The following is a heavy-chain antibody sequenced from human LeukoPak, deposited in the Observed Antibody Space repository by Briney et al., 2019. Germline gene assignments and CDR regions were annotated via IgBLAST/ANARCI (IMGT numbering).Heavy chain of an antibody. J-gene: IGHJ4*02. CDR1: GYTFIRYG. CDR3: ASMSGYYPSYYFDY. D-gene: IGHD3-3*01. CDR2: ISAYNGNI. Sequence: AASVKVSCKASGYTFIRYGITWVRQAPGHGLEWLGWISAYNGNIDYAQKLQGRVTLTTDTSTSTAYMEVRSLRSDDTAVYYCASMSGYYPSYYFDYWGQGTLVTVSS. V-gene: IGHV1-18*01.